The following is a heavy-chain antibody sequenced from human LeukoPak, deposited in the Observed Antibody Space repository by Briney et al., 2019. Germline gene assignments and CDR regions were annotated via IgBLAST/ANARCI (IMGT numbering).Heavy chain of an antibody. V-gene: IGHV1-2*02. CDR2: INPNSGGT. Sequence: ASVKVSCKASGYTFTGYYMHWVRQAPGQGLEWMGWINPNSGGTNYAQKFQGRVTMTRDTSISTAYMELSRLRSDDTAVYYCARDRGTMVRGVIIRWWGQGTLVTVSS. D-gene: IGHD3-10*01. J-gene: IGHJ4*02. CDR1: GYTFTGYY. CDR3: ARDRGTMVRGVIIRW.